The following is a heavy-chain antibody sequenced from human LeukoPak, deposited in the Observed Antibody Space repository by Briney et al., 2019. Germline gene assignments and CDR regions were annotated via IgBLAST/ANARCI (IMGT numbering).Heavy chain of an antibody. V-gene: IGHV3-73*01. Sequence: GGSLRLSCAASGFTFSGSAMRWVRQASGKGLEWVGRIRSKANSYATAYAASVKGRFTISRDDSKNTAYLQMNSLKTEDTAVYYCRLEPNYYYDYGMDVWGQGTTVTVSS. D-gene: IGHD1-1*01. CDR3: RLEPNYYYDYGMDV. J-gene: IGHJ6*02. CDR2: IRSKANSYAT. CDR1: GFTFSGSA.